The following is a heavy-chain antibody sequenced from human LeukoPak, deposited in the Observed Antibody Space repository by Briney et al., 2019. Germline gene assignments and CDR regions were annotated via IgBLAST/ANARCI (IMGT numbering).Heavy chain of an antibody. CDR1: AFTSSSYL. CDR2: INSGGSTI. J-gene: IGHJ4*02. Sequence: GGSLRLSCAVSAFTSSSYLMNWGRQAPGQGLEWVSYINSGGSTIYYADSVKGRFTISRDNAKKSLYLQMNSLRAEDTAVYYCATSQRESGGLLGYWGQGTLVTVSS. D-gene: IGHD3-10*01. V-gene: IGHV3-48*04. CDR3: ATSQRESGGLLGY.